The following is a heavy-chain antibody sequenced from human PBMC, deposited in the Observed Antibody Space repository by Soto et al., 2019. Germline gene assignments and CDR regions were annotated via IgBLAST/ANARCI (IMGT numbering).Heavy chain of an antibody. CDR1: GFTFSNYA. J-gene: IGHJ3*02. Sequence: GGSLRLFCAASGFTFSNYAISWVRQGPGKGLEWVSGISGSGDTTYYADSVKGRFTISRDNSKNTLHLQMNSLRAEDTALFYCAKVRDYYDRSGHYYPDAFDIRGEGTIVTGSS. D-gene: IGHD3-22*01. V-gene: IGHV3-23*01. CDR3: AKVRDYYDRSGHYYPDAFDI. CDR2: ISGSGDTT.